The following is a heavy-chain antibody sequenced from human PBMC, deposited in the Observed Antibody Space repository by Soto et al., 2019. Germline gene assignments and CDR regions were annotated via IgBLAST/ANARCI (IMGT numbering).Heavy chain of an antibody. CDR1: GGTFSSYA. D-gene: IGHD2-15*01. V-gene: IGHV1-69*13. Sequence: EASVKVSCKASGGTFSSYAISWVRQAPGQGLEWMGGIIPIFGTANYTQKFQGRVTITADESTSTAYMELSSLRSEDTAVYYCARGVLCSGGSCYSWPYNWFDPWGQGTLVTVSS. CDR3: ARGVLCSGGSCYSWPYNWFDP. J-gene: IGHJ5*02. CDR2: IIPIFGTA.